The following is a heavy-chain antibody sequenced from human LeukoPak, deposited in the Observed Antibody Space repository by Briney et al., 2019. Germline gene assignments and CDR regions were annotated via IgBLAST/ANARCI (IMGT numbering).Heavy chain of an antibody. CDR2: MNPNSGNT. CDR1: VYTFTSYD. J-gene: IGHJ5*02. V-gene: IGHV1-8*01. Sequence: GASVKVSCKPSVYTFTSYDINWVRQATGQGLEWMGWMNPNSGNTGYAQKFQGRVTMTRNTSISTAYMELSSLRSEDTAVYYCATPGYIVATDLTDWFDPWGQGTLVTVSS. CDR3: ATPGYIVATDLTDWFDP. D-gene: IGHD5-12*01.